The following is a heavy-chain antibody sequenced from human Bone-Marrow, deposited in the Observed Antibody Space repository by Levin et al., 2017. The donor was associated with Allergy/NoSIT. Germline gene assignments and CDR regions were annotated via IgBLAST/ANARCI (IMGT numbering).Heavy chain of an antibody. D-gene: IGHD1-26*01. J-gene: IGHJ4*02. CDR2: IKEDGSEK. Sequence: ASVKVSCRASDFSFSSYWMTWVRQAPGKGLEWVAKIKEDGSEKYYADSVQGRFTISRDNAKNSLYLQMNSLRAEDTAVYYCVRDGSGSYYSGSWFWGQGTLVTVSS. CDR1: DFSFSSYW. CDR3: VRDGSGSYYSGSWF. V-gene: IGHV3-7*01.